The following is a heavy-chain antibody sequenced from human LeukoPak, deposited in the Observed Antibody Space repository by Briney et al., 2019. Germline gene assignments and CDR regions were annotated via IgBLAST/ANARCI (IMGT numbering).Heavy chain of an antibody. J-gene: IGHJ5*02. CDR1: GGSITNYY. Sequence: PSETLSLTCTVSGGSITNYYWTWLRQPPGKGLEWIGYVYYSGSTNYNPSLESRVTISVDTSKSQFSLKLSSVTAADTAVYYCARHTIFGVLDGDWFDPWGQGTLVTLSS. CDR3: ARHTIFGVLDGDWFDP. D-gene: IGHD3-3*01. V-gene: IGHV4-59*13. CDR2: VYYSGST.